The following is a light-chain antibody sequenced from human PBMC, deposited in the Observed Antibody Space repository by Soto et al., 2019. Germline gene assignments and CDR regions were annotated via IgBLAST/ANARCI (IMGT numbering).Light chain of an antibody. V-gene: IGKV3-20*01. CDR3: QQYDTFPRT. J-gene: IGKJ1*01. Sequence: EIVLTQSPGTLSLSPGDRATLSCMASQSLSSNFLAWYQQKPGQAPRLLIYGASRRATDIPDRFSGSGSGTDFALTITRLEPADFAVYFCQQYDTFPRTFGQGTKAEIQ. CDR2: GAS. CDR1: QSLSSNF.